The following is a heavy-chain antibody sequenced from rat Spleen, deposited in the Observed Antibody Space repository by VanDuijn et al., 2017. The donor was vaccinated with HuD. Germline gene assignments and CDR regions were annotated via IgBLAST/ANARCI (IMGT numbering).Heavy chain of an antibody. D-gene: IGHD1-12*02. CDR2: IKAKSNNYAT. CDR1: GFTFSTAW. CDR3: TWDYYDATYYYRFTY. Sequence: EVQLVETGGGLVQPGKSLRLTCATSGFTFSTAWMHWIRQSPEKQLEWVAQIKAKSNNYATYYAESVKGRFTISRDDSKSSVYLQMNNLKEEDTAIYYCTWDYYDATYYYRFTYWGQGTLVTVSS. V-gene: IGHV6-8*01. J-gene: IGHJ3*01.